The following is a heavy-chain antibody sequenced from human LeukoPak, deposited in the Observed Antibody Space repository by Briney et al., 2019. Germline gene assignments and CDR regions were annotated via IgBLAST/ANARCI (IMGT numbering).Heavy chain of an antibody. J-gene: IGHJ4*02. CDR1: GFTFTNYW. V-gene: IGHV3-74*01. D-gene: IGHD6-6*01. CDR2: LPPDELGI. Sequence: GSLLLSCAASGFTFTNYWMHWVRQAPGMGLVWVSRLPPDELGIIYADSVKGRFTVSRDNAKNTVYLQMNNLRVDDTAMYYCVGTIASRGSEYWGQGALVTVSS. CDR3: VGTIASRGSEY.